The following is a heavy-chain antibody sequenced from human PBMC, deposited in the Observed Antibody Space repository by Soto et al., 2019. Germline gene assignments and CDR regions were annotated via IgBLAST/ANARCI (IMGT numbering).Heavy chain of an antibody. CDR3: ARVFSDSSSWYGIYYYYYGMDV. D-gene: IGHD6-13*01. CDR1: AGSMSNYY. Sequence: PSETLSLTCTVSAGSMSNYYWNWIRQPPGKGLEWIAYIYYSGSTNYNPSLKSRVTISVDTSKNQFSLKLSSVTAADTAVYYCARVFSDSSSWYGIYYYYYGMDVWGQGTTVTVSS. V-gene: IGHV4-59*01. J-gene: IGHJ6*02. CDR2: IYYSGST.